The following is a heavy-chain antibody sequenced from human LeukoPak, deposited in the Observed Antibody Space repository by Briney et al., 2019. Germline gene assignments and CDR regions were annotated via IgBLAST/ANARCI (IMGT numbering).Heavy chain of an antibody. J-gene: IGHJ4*02. V-gene: IGHV3-48*03. D-gene: IGHD3-22*01. CDR1: GFTFSDYE. CDR3: ARLTTGPFYFDY. CDR2: ISSSASII. Sequence: GGSLRLSCAASGFTFSDYEMNWVRQAPGKGLEWVSYISSSASIIYYSDSVKGRFTISRDNAKNSLYVQMNSLRAEDTAVYYCARLTTGPFYFDYWGQGTLVTVSS.